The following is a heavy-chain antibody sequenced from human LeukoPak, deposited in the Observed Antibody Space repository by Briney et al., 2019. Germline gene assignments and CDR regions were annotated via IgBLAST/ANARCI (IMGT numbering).Heavy chain of an antibody. V-gene: IGHV3-33*01. CDR3: TRDLESYFYGSGKMGY. J-gene: IGHJ4*02. D-gene: IGHD3-10*01. CDR2: IWYDGSNK. CDR1: GFTFSSYA. Sequence: GGSLRLSCAASGFTFSSYAMLWVRQAPGQGLEWVAVIWYDGSNKYYGESVKGRFTISRDDSKNTLYLHMNSLRAEDTAMYYCTRDLESYFYGSGKMGYWGQGTLVTVSS.